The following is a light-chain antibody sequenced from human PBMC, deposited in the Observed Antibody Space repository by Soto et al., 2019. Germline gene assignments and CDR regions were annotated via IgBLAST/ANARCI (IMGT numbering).Light chain of an antibody. CDR2: AAS. V-gene: IGKV1-8*01. Sequence: AIRMTQSPSSFSASTGDRVTITCRASQGISSYLAWYQQKPGKAPKLLIYAASTLQSGVPSRFSGSGSGTDFTFTISCLQSEDFATYYCQQYYSYPITFGQGTRLEI. CDR1: QGISSY. CDR3: QQYYSYPIT. J-gene: IGKJ5*01.